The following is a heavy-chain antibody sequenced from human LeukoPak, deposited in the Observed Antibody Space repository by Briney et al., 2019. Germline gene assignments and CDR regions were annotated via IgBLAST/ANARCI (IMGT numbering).Heavy chain of an antibody. CDR1: GGSISSGGYY. V-gene: IGHV4-31*03. Sequence: SETLSLTCTVSGGSISSGGYYWSWIRQHPGKGLEWTGYIYYSGSTYYNPSLKSRVTISVDTSKNQFSLKLSSVTAADTAVYYCARGSEVFSSGYWGQGTLVTVSS. CDR2: IYYSGST. J-gene: IGHJ4*02. CDR3: ARGSEVFSSGY. D-gene: IGHD3-10*01.